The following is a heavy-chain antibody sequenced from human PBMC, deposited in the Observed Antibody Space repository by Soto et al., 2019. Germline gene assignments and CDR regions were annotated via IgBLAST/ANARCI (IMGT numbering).Heavy chain of an antibody. V-gene: IGHV1-18*01. CDR2: ISLYSDGT. J-gene: IGHJ5*02. D-gene: IGHD2-2*01. Sequence: QVQLVQSGGEVKRPGASVKVSCKTSGYNFSNYGITWVRQAPGQPLEWLGWISLYSDGTNYAQKFQGRVSMTTDTSTTTAYMELRSLRSDDTAVYYCARVVPGAEAWFGPWGRGTLVTVSS. CDR1: GYNFSNYG. CDR3: ARVVPGAEAWFGP.